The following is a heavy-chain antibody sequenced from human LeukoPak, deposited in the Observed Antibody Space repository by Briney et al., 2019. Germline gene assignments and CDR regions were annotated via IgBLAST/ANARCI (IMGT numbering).Heavy chain of an antibody. CDR1: GGSFSGYY. CDR2: INHSGST. Sequence: SETLSLTCAVYGGSFSGYYWSWIRQPPGKGLEWIGEINHSGSTNYNPSLKSRVTISVDTSKNQFSLKLSSVTAADTAVYYCARAYPFHYYGSGSYYPHFDYWGQGTLVTVSS. J-gene: IGHJ4*02. V-gene: IGHV4-34*01. D-gene: IGHD3-10*01. CDR3: ARAYPFHYYGSGSYYPHFDY.